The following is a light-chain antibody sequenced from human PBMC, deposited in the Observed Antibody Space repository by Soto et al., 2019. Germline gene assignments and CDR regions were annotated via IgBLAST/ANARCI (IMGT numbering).Light chain of an antibody. CDR3: QQYGSSPPWT. Sequence: EIVMTQSPATLSVSPGERATLSCRASQSVSSNYLAWYQQNPGQPPRLLIYGAPGRATGIPDRFSGSGSGTDFTLTISRLEPEDFAVYYCQQYGSSPPWTFGQGTKVDIK. CDR1: QSVSSNY. J-gene: IGKJ1*01. V-gene: IGKV3-20*01. CDR2: GAP.